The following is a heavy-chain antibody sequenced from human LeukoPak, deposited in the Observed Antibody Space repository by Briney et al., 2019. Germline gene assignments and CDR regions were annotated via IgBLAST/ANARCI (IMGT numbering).Heavy chain of an antibody. V-gene: IGHV3-30*02. CDR1: AFTFRDHG. D-gene: IGHD3-22*01. Sequence: PGGSLRLSCAASAFTFRDHGMHWVRQRPGKGLEWVAFILYDGSNKFYADSVKGRFAISRDNSKYTLSLQMNSLRAEDTATYYCARAIDKGTGYYMDYWGQGTLVIVSS. CDR3: ARAIDKGTGYYMDY. J-gene: IGHJ4*02. CDR2: ILYDGSNK.